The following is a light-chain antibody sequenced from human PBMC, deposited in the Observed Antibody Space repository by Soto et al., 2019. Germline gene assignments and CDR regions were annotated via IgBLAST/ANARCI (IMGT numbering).Light chain of an antibody. CDR3: QQYGTSRGT. V-gene: IGKV3-20*01. Sequence: IVLTQSPGTLSLSPGERATLSCRASQTVSSNYLAWYQQKPGQAPRLLIYGVSSRATDVPDRFSGSGSGTDFTLTISRLEPEDVAVYYCQQYGTSRGTSGQGTILEIK. CDR2: GVS. J-gene: IGKJ2*01. CDR1: QTVSSNY.